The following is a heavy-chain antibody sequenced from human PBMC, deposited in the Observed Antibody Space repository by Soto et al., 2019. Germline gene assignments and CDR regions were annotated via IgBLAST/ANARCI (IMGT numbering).Heavy chain of an antibody. CDR1: GYTFSDYY. Sequence: ASVKVSCQASGYTFSDYYIHWVRQAPGQGLEWMGCMNPHSGGTNYAPNFQGGVTMTRDTSITTAYMGLSRLRSGDRAVYYCATEPATAKPEGVDFWG. CDR3: ATEPATAKPEGVDF. CDR2: MNPHSGGT. D-gene: IGHD1-1*01. V-gene: IGHV1-2*02. J-gene: IGHJ4*01.